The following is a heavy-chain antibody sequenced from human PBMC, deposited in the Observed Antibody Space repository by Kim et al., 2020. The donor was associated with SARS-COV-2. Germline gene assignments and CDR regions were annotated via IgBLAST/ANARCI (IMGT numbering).Heavy chain of an antibody. CDR2: ISWNSGSI. J-gene: IGHJ4*02. CDR3: AKDSGYYDILTGLGY. D-gene: IGHD3-9*01. V-gene: IGHV3-9*02. Sequence: GGSLRLSCAASGFTSGDYAMHWVRQAPGKGLEWVSGISWNSGSIGYADSVKGRFTISRDNAKNSLYLQMNSLRAEDTALYYCAKDSGYYDILTGLGYWGQGTLVTVSS. CDR1: GFTSGDYA.